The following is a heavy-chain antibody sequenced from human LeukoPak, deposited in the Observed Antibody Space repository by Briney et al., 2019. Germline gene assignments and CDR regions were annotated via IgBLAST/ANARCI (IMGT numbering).Heavy chain of an antibody. CDR3: ARGDFWSGYSSHYYYYGMDV. V-gene: IGHV3-23*01. CDR1: GFTFSSYA. CDR2: ISGSGGST. J-gene: IGHJ6*02. Sequence: GGSLRLSCAASGFTFSSYAMSWVRQAPGRGLEWVSAISGSGGSTYYADSVKGRFTISRDNSKNTLYLQMNSLRAEDTAVYYCARGDFWSGYSSHYYYYGMDVWGQGTTVTVSS. D-gene: IGHD3-3*01.